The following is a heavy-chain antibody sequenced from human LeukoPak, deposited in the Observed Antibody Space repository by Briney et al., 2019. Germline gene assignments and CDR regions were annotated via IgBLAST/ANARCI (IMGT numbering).Heavy chain of an antibody. V-gene: IGHV3-30*18. D-gene: IGHD4-17*01. J-gene: IGHJ6*02. CDR3: AKYTSVTRYYYGMDV. CDR2: ISYDGSNE. Sequence: GGSLRLSCAASGFTFSSYGMHWVRQAPGKGLEWVAVISYDGSNEYYADSVKGRFTISRDNSKNTLYLQMNSLRAEDTAVYYCAKYTSVTRYYYGMDVWGQGTTVTVSS. CDR1: GFTFSSYG.